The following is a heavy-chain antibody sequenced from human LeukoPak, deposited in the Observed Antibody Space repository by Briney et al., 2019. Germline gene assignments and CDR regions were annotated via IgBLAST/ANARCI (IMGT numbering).Heavy chain of an antibody. CDR2: IRSSSSYI. J-gene: IGHJ5*02. CDR1: GFTFSSYS. V-gene: IGHV3-21*01. D-gene: IGHD6-13*01. CDR3: ARAGIAAAGTRGDWFDP. Sequence: GGSLRLSCAASGFTFSSYSMNWVRQSPGKGLEWVSSIRSSSSYIYYADSVKGRFTISRDNAKNSLYLQMNSLRAEDTAVYYCARAGIAAAGTRGDWFDPWGQGTLVTVSS.